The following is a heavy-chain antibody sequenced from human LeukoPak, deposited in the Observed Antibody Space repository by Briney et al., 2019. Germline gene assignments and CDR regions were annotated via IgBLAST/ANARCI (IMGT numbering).Heavy chain of an antibody. J-gene: IGHJ4*02. CDR2: IYWDDDE. D-gene: IGHD1-26*01. CDR3: AQGGSSYFDY. V-gene: IGHV2-5*02. CDR1: GFSLSTPGLG. Sequence: SGPTLLNPTPTLTLTCNVSGFSLSTPGLGVGWIRQPPGKALEWLGIIYWDDDERYSPSLKNRLTITQDTSKNQVVLTMTNMDPVDTATYFCAQGGSSYFDYWGQGILVTVSS.